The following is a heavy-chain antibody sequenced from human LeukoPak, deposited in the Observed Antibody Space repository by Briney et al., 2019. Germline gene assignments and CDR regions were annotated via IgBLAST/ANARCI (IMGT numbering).Heavy chain of an antibody. J-gene: IGHJ3*02. CDR2: INPNSGGT. V-gene: IGHV1-2*02. CDR1: GYTFTGYY. CDR3: ARGISIWDNWNYDAFDI. D-gene: IGHD1-7*01. Sequence: GASVKVSCKASGYTFTGYYMHWVRQAPGQGLEWMGWINPNSGGTNYAQKFQGRVTMTRDTSISTAYMELSRLRSDDTAVYYCARGISIWDNWNYDAFDIWGQGTMVTVSS.